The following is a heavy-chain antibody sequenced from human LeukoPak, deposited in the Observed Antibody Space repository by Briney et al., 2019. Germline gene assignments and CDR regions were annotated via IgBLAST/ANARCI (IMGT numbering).Heavy chain of an antibody. CDR3: ARRYCSGGSCYSAFDY. V-gene: IGHV4-59*08. J-gene: IGHJ4*02. Sequence: PSETLSLTCTVSGGSISSHYWSWIRQPPGKGLEWIGSISYSGSTTYNPSLKGRVTISVDTSKNQFPLMLSSASAADTAVYYCARRYCSGGSCYSAFDYWGQGTLVAVSS. CDR2: ISYSGST. CDR1: GGSISSHY. D-gene: IGHD2-15*01.